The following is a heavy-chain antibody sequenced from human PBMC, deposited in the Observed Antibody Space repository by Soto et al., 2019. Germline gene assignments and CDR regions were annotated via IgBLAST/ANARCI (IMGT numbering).Heavy chain of an antibody. CDR3: ARNTRAQAVDGRGENYYYGMDV. J-gene: IGHJ6*02. V-gene: IGHV1-3*01. CDR1: GYTFTSYA. Sequence: ASVKVSCKASGYTFTSYAMHWVRQTPGQRLEWMGWINAGNGNTKYSQKFQGRVTITRDTSASTAYMELSSLRSEDTAVYYCARNTRAQAVDGRGENYYYGMDVWGQGTTVTVSS. CDR2: INAGNGNT. D-gene: IGHD6-13*01.